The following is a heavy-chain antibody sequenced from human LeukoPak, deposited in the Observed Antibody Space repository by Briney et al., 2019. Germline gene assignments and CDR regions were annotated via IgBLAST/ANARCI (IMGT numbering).Heavy chain of an antibody. V-gene: IGHV1-18*01. Sequence: ASVKVSCKASGYTFIRYGITWVRQAPGQGLEWMAWISPYNGNTKYAQKFQGRVTITQNSSVTTVYMELSSLTSEDTAVYYCARRGLVAGIYDLVYGFDLWGQGTMVTVSS. CDR1: GYTFIRYG. D-gene: IGHD3/OR15-3a*01. CDR2: ISPYNGNT. J-gene: IGHJ3*01. CDR3: ARRGLVAGIYDLVYGFDL.